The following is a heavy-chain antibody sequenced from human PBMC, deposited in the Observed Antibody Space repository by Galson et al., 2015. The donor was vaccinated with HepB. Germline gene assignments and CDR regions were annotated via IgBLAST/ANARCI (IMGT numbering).Heavy chain of an antibody. D-gene: IGHD3-3*01. CDR2: ISYDGSNK. V-gene: IGHV3-30-3*01. J-gene: IGHJ6*02. CDR1: GFTFSSYA. CDR3: AGEFWSGYTPPPYGMDV. Sequence: SLRLSCAASGFTFSSYAMHWVRQAPGKGLEWVAVISYDGSNKYYADSVKGRFTISRDNSKNTLYLQMNSLRAEDTAVYYCAGEFWSGYTPPPYGMDVWGQGTTVTVSS.